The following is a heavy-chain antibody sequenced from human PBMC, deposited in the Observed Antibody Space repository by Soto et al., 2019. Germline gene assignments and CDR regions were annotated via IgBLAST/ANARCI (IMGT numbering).Heavy chain of an antibody. Sequence: SETLSLTCTVSGGSIRTSNYYWVWIRQTPGRGLEWIGSVYYTGTTYYTPSLQGRVSMSADTSKNQFFLELKSVTAADTAVYYCASGPPIFMGNNIVPRNYYFDSWGQGTLVTVSS. CDR2: VYYTGTT. V-gene: IGHV4-39*01. J-gene: IGHJ4*02. CDR1: GGSIRTSNYY. CDR3: ASGPPIFMGNNIVPRNYYFDS. D-gene: IGHD2-21*01.